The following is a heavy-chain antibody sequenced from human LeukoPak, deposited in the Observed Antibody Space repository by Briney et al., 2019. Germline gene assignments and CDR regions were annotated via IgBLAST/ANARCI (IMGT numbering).Heavy chain of an antibody. CDR2: INHSGST. Sequence: SETLSLTCAVYGGSFSGYYWSWICQPPGKGLEWIGEINHSGSTNYNPSLKSRVTISVDTSKNQFSLKLSSVTAADTAVYYCARVGDTAMDVLAFDIWGQGTMVTVSS. V-gene: IGHV4-34*01. J-gene: IGHJ3*02. D-gene: IGHD5-18*01. CDR3: ARVGDTAMDVLAFDI. CDR1: GGSFSGYY.